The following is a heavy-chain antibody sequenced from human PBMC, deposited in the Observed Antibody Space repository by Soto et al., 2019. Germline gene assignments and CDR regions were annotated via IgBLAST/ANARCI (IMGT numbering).Heavy chain of an antibody. CDR1: GFSFSDSK. V-gene: IGHV3-48*01. J-gene: IGHJ5*01. CDR2: ITASSSDV. D-gene: IGHD2-15*01. Sequence: EVQLVYSGGGLIQPGGSLRLTCAASGFSFSDSKMNWVRQVPGKGLQWLSFITASSSDVRYAESVEGRFTVSRDNAKNPLFLQMTGLRAEDTGVYYCARDWWLPAKYSWGQEPWSPSPQ. CDR3: ARDWWLPAKYS.